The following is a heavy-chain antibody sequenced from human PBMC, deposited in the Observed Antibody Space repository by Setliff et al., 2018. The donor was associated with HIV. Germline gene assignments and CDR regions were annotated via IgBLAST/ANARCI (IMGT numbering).Heavy chain of an antibody. CDR3: ARGSLITAHYSSGWYWFDP. Sequence: SDTLSLTCSVSGGSINSDNYYWGWIRRAPGKGLEWIGSIYYSGTTYYNPSLRGRVTISVDRSRNQFSLTLNSVTAADAAVYYCARGSLITAHYSSGWYWFDPWGQGTLVTVSS. J-gene: IGHJ5*02. D-gene: IGHD6-19*01. CDR1: GGSINSDNYY. V-gene: IGHV4-39*01. CDR2: IYYSGTT.